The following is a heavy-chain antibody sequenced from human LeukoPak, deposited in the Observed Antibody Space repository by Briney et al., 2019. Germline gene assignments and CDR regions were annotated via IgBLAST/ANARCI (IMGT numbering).Heavy chain of an antibody. V-gene: IGHV4-59*01. CDR1: GGSISSYH. Sequence: TSETLSLTCTVSGGSISSYHWSWIRQPPGKGLEWIGYIYYSGTTNYNPSLKSRVTISVDTSKNQFSLKLSSVTAADTAVYYCARSPEAILYPNWFDPWGQGTLVTVSS. CDR2: IYYSGTT. D-gene: IGHD2-8*01. J-gene: IGHJ5*02. CDR3: ARSPEAILYPNWFDP.